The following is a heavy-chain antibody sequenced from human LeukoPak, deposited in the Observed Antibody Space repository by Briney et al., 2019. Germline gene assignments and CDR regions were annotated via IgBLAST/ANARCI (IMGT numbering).Heavy chain of an antibody. D-gene: IGHD6-13*01. Sequence: GGSLRLSCTASGFTFGDYAMSWVRQAPGKGLEWVGFIRSKAYGGTTEYAASVKGRFTISRDDSKSIAYLQMNSLKTEDTAVYYCTRVIAAAGAPLFYYYYYMDVWGKGTTVTISS. J-gene: IGHJ6*03. CDR3: TRVIAAAGAPLFYYYYYMDV. V-gene: IGHV3-49*04. CDR2: IRSKAYGGTT. CDR1: GFTFGDYA.